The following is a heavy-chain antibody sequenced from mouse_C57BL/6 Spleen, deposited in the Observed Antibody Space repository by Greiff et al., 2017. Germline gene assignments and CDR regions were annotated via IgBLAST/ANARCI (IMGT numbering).Heavy chain of an antibody. Sequence: EVQLVESGGGLVKPGGSLKLSCAASGFTFSSYTMSWVRQTPDKRLEWVATISGGGGNTYYPDSVKGRFTSSRDNAKNTLYLQLSSLMSEDTALYYCAQYYDGRSYYAMDYWGQGTSVTVSS. J-gene: IGHJ4*01. V-gene: IGHV5-9*01. CDR1: GFTFSSYT. D-gene: IGHD1-1*01. CDR2: ISGGGGNT. CDR3: AQYYDGRSYYAMDY.